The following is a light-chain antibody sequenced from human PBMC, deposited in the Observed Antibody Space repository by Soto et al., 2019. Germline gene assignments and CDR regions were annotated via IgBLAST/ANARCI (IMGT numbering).Light chain of an antibody. CDR1: QSLLYSSNNKNY. Sequence: DIVMTQSPDSLAVSLGERATINCKSSQSLLYSSNNKNYLAWYQQKPGQPPTLLIYWASTRESGVPDRFSRSGSGIDFTLTISSLQAEDVAVYYCQQCYSTSYTFGQGTKLEIK. CDR3: QQCYSTSYT. V-gene: IGKV4-1*01. CDR2: WAS. J-gene: IGKJ2*01.